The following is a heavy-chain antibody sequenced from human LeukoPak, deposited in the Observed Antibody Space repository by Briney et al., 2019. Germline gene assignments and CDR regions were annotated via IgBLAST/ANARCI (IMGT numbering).Heavy chain of an antibody. V-gene: IGHV3-9*01. CDR3: AKDTYSSGWSFDI. CDR1: GFTFDDYA. Sequence: GGSLRLSCAASGFTFDDYAMHWVRQAPGKGLEWVSGISWNSGSIGYAGSVKGRFTISRDNAKNSLYLQMNSLRAEDTALYYCAKDTYSSGWSFDIWGQGTMVTVSS. D-gene: IGHD6-19*01. CDR2: ISWNSGSI. J-gene: IGHJ3*02.